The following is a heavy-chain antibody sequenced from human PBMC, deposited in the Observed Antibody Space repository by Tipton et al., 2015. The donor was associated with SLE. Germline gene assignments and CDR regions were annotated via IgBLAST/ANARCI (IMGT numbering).Heavy chain of an antibody. CDR1: GGSITSYY. D-gene: IGHD3-3*01. CDR3: ARTDYDFWSGLYRVYYYMDV. CDR2: IYYSGST. V-gene: IGHV4-59*01. J-gene: IGHJ6*03. Sequence: TLSLTCTVSGGSITSYYWSWIRQPPGKGLEWIGYIYYSGSTNYNPSLKRRVTISVDTPKNQFSLKLNSVTAADTAVYSCARTDYDFWSGLYRVYYYMDVWGKGTTVTVSS.